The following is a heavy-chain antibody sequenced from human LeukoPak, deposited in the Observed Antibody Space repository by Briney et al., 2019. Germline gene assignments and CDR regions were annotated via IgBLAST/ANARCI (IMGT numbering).Heavy chain of an antibody. J-gene: IGHJ4*02. CDR1: GGTFSSYA. D-gene: IGHD2-15*01. CDR3: ARDRCSGGSCYKDY. CDR2: IIPIFGTA. V-gene: IGHV1-69*05. Sequence: GASVKVSCKASGGTFSSYAISWVRQAPGQGLEWKGRIIPIFGTANYAQKFQGRVTITTDESTSTAYMELSSLRSEDTAVYYCARDRCSGGSCYKDYWGQGTLVTVSS.